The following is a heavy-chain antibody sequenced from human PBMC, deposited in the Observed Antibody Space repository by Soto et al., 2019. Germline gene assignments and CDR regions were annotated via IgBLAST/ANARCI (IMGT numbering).Heavy chain of an antibody. V-gene: IGHV3-20*04. CDR3: ARGVDCTSTSCYLPFEYYYGMDV. CDR2: INWNGGRT. D-gene: IGHD2-2*01. J-gene: IGHJ6*01. CDR1: GFTFDDYG. Sequence: PGGSLRLSCAASGFTFDDYGMSWVRQAPGKGLEWVSGINWNGGRTGYADSVKGRFAILRDNAKNSLYLQMNSLRAEDTALYFCARGVDCTSTSCYLPFEYYYGMDVWGQGTTVTVSS.